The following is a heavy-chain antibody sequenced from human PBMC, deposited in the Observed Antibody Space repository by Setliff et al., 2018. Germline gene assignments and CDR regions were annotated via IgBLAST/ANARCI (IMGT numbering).Heavy chain of an antibody. CDR1: GYTFGSSG. Sequence: GASVKVSCKASGYTFGSSGISWVRQAPGQGLEWMGWISAYNGYIVYAQKFQGRVTITRDTSASTVYMELSSVRSEDTAVYYCARSPYSRRAFDIWGQGTMVTVSS. D-gene: IGHD5-12*01. J-gene: IGHJ3*02. V-gene: IGHV1-18*01. CDR2: ISAYNGYI. CDR3: ARSPYSRRAFDI.